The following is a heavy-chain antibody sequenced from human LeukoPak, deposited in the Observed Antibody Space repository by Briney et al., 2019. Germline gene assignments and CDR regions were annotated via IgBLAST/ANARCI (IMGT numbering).Heavy chain of an antibody. CDR2: INSDGSST. V-gene: IGHV3-74*01. CDR3: TTGGYD. Sequence: GGSLRLSCAASGFTFSSYWMHWVRQAPGKGLVWVSRINSDGSSTSYADSVKGRFTISRDDSRNTLYLQMNSLKTEDTAVYYCTTGGYDWGQGTLVAVSS. CDR1: GFTFSSYW. J-gene: IGHJ4*02. D-gene: IGHD5-12*01.